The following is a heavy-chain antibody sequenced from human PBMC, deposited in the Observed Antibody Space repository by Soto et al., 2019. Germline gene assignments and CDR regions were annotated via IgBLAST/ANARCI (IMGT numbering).Heavy chain of an antibody. CDR1: GYSFTSYW. V-gene: IGHV5-10-1*01. CDR3: ATLVLRFLEWPSGYYYGMDV. D-gene: IGHD3-3*01. Sequence: GESLKISCKGSGYSFTSYWISWVRQMPGKGLEWMGRIDPSDSYTNYSPSFQGHVTISADKSISTAYLQWSSLKASDTAMYYCATLVLRFLEWPSGYYYGMDVWGQGTTVTVSS. CDR2: IDPSDSYT. J-gene: IGHJ6*02.